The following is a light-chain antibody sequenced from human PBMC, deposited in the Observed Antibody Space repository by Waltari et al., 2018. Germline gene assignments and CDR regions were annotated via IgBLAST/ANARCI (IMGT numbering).Light chain of an antibody. J-gene: IGKJ4*01. CDR1: ESVTNN. Sequence: EIVMTQSPATLSVSPGERATISCRASESVTNNLAWYQKRPGPPPGVLLHGEVTRATEVAARFTGSVSGTEFTLTISNLQSEDFAVYYGQQYNNWPITFGGGTKVEIK. CDR2: GEV. CDR3: QQYNNWPIT. V-gene: IGKV3-15*01.